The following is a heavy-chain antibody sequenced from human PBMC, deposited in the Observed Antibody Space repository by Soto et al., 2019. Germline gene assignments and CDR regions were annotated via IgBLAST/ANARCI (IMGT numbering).Heavy chain of an antibody. J-gene: IGHJ4*02. Sequence: SVKVSCKASGGTFSSYAISWVRQAPGQGLEWMGGIIPIFGTANYAQKFQGRVTITADKSTSTAYMELSSLRSEDTAVYYCARDPPRYSSGWYESYFDYWGQGTLVTVSS. D-gene: IGHD6-19*01. V-gene: IGHV1-69*06. CDR1: GGTFSSYA. CDR3: ARDPPRYSSGWYESYFDY. CDR2: IIPIFGTA.